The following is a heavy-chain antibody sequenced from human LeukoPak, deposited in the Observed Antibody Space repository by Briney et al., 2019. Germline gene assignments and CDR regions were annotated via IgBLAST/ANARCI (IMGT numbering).Heavy chain of an antibody. CDR3: ARPPFGYSYGSTYYYYYMDV. Sequence: ASVKVSCKVSGYTLTELSMHWVRQAPGKGLEWMGGFDPEDGETIYAQKFQGRVTMTEDTSTDTAYMELSSLRSEDTAVYYCARPPFGYSYGSTYYYYYMDVWGKGTTVTISS. CDR1: GYTLTELS. D-gene: IGHD5-18*01. J-gene: IGHJ6*03. CDR2: FDPEDGET. V-gene: IGHV1-24*01.